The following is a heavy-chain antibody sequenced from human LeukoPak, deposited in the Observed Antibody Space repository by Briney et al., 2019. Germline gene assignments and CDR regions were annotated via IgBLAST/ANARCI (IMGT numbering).Heavy chain of an antibody. Sequence: GGSLRLSCAASGFTFSTHSINWVRQAPGKGLEWVSYISSSGSATHYADSVKGRFTISGDNAENSLYLQMNSLRAEDTAVYYCARDGVGATAGPADVFDIWGQGTMVTVSS. V-gene: IGHV3-48*01. CDR3: ARDGVGATAGPADVFDI. J-gene: IGHJ3*02. D-gene: IGHD1-26*01. CDR2: ISSSGSAT. CDR1: GFTFSTHS.